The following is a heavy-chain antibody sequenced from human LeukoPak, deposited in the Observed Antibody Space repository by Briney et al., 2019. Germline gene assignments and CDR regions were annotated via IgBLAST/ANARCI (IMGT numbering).Heavy chain of an antibody. V-gene: IGHV3-30*03. D-gene: IGHD6-6*01. CDR3: ARGTAARPEGYYFDY. J-gene: IGHJ4*02. CDR1: GFTFSSYG. Sequence: GGSLRLSCAASGFTFSSYGMHWVRQAPGKGLEWVAVISYDGSNKYYADSVKGRFTISRDNSKNTLYLQMNSLRAEDTAVYYCARGTAARPEGYYFDYWGQGTLVTVSS. CDR2: ISYDGSNK.